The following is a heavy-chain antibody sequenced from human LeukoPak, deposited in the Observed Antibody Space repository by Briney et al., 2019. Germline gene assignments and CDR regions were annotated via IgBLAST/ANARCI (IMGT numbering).Heavy chain of an antibody. CDR3: ARNNPFWSGYYSAAFDI. D-gene: IGHD3-3*01. Sequence: SETLSLTCAVYGGSFSGYYWSWIRQPPGKGLEWIGEINHSGSTNYNPSLKSRVTISVDTSKNQFSLKLSSVTAADTAVYYCARNNPFWSGYYSAAFDIWGQGTLVSVSS. J-gene: IGHJ3*02. V-gene: IGHV4-34*01. CDR1: GGSFSGYY. CDR2: INHSGST.